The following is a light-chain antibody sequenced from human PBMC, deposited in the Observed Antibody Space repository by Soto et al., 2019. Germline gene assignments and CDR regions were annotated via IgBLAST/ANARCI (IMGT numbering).Light chain of an antibody. J-gene: IGKJ2*01. Sequence: EIVLTQSPATLSLSPWERATLSCRASQSVSSNLAWYQQKPGQAPRLLIYGASSRATGSPDRFSGSGSGTDFTLTIIRLEPEDFAVYYCQHYGTAPPRYVFGQGTKVDIK. CDR3: QHYGTAPPRYV. V-gene: IGKV3-20*01. CDR2: GAS. CDR1: QSVSSN.